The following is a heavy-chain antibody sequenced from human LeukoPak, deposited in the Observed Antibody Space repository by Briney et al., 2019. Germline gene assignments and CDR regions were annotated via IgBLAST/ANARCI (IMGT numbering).Heavy chain of an antibody. CDR3: ARHRLNDWYCFDY. D-gene: IGHD2-21*02. CDR1: RGSIRSSSSC. Sequence: PPEALCLSCAVSRGSIRSSSSCSGWIRLPPGKGLDWLVSIYFSASTYYNPSLKTRVTISVDTSKNHFSLKCSSVTATDLLVFYCARHRLNDWYCFDYWGQGTLVTVSS. V-gene: IGHV4-39*01. J-gene: IGHJ4*02. CDR2: IYFSAST.